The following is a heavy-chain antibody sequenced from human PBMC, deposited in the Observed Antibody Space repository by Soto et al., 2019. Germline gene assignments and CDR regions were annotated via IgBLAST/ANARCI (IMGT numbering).Heavy chain of an antibody. J-gene: IGHJ5*02. CDR2: VYYSGAT. CDR1: GDSMTSPPYY. Sequence: PTQTLSLTCNVSGDSMTSPPYYWGWIRQPPGKGLEWIGTVYYSGATYYNPSLRGRLTVSADTSKNYFSLRLNSVTDADTAVYYCARHDDWFDHWGQGILVT. V-gene: IGHV4-39*01. CDR3: ARHDDWFDH.